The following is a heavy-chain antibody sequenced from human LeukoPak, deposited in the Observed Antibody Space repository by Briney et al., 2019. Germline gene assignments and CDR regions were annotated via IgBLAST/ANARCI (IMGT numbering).Heavy chain of an antibody. Sequence: PGASLRLSCAASGFTFSSYAMTWVRQAPGKGLEWVSTISGSGGSTYSADSVKGRFTISRDNSKNTLYLQMSSLRAEDTAVYYCAKEDGSSSYYYYYGMDVWGQGTTVTVSS. CDR2: ISGSGGST. CDR3: AKEDGSSSYYYYYGMDV. V-gene: IGHV3-23*01. CDR1: GFTFSSYA. D-gene: IGHD6-13*01. J-gene: IGHJ6*02.